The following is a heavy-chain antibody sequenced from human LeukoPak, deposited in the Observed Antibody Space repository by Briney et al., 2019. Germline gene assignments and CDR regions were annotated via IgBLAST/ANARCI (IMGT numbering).Heavy chain of an antibody. CDR3: ARHYYDSSGYYFGPDY. V-gene: IGHV3-11*04. J-gene: IGHJ4*02. CDR2: ISSSGSTI. D-gene: IGHD3-22*01. Sequence: GGSLRLSCAASGFTFSDYYMSWIRQAPGKGPEWVSYISSSGSTIYYADSVKGRFTISRDNAKNSLYLQMNSLRAEDTAVYYCARHYYDSSGYYFGPDYWGQGTLVTVSS. CDR1: GFTFSDYY.